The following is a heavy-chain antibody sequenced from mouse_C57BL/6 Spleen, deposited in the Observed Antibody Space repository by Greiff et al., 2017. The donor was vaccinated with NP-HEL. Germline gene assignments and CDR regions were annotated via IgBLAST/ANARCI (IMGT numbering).Heavy chain of an antibody. D-gene: IGHD1-1*01. Sequence: VQLQQPGAELVKPGASVKMSCKASGYTFTSYWITWVKQRPGQGLEWIGDIYPGSGSTNYNEKFKSKATLTVDTSSSTAYMQLSSLTSEDSAVYYCARCGTTVVDWYFDVWGTGTTVTVSS. J-gene: IGHJ1*03. CDR2: IYPGSGST. CDR3: ARCGTTVVDWYFDV. V-gene: IGHV1-55*01. CDR1: GYTFTSYW.